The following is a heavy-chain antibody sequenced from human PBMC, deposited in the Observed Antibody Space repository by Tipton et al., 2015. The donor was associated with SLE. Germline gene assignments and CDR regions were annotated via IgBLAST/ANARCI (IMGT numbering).Heavy chain of an antibody. J-gene: IGHJ3*02. CDR1: GYTFTSYG. CDR2: ISAYNGNT. CDR3: ARDELLWFRELLPGAFDI. Sequence: QLVQSGAEVKKPGASVKVSCKASGYTFTSYGISWVRQAPGQGLEWMGWISAYNGNTNYAQKLQGRVTMTTDTSTSTAYMELRSLRSDDTAVYYCARDELLWFRELLPGAFDIWGQGTMVTVSS. V-gene: IGHV1-18*01. D-gene: IGHD3-10*01.